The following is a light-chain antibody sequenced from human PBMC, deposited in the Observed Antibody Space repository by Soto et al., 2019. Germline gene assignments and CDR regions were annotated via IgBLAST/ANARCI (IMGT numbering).Light chain of an antibody. J-gene: IGLJ1*01. CDR3: SSYTSSSTLYV. CDR2: DVS. V-gene: IGLV2-14*01. CDR1: SSDVGGYNY. Sequence: QSVLTQPASVSGSPGQSITISCTGTSSDVGGYNYVSWYQQHPGKATKLMIYDVSNRPSGVSNRFSGSKSGNTASLTISGLQAEDEADHYCSSYTSSSTLYVFGTGTKVTVL.